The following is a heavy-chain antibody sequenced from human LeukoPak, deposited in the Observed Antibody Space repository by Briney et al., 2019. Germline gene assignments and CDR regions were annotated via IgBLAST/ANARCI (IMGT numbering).Heavy chain of an antibody. CDR1: GFTFSSYS. Sequence: GGSLRLSCAASGFTFSSYSMNWVRQAPGKGLEWVSSISSSSSYIYYADSVKGRFTISRDNAKNSLYLQMNSLRAEDTAVYYCARAGSSGWSWDSDYWGQGTLVTVSS. V-gene: IGHV3-21*01. CDR3: ARAGSSGWSWDSDY. D-gene: IGHD6-19*01. J-gene: IGHJ4*02. CDR2: ISSSSSYI.